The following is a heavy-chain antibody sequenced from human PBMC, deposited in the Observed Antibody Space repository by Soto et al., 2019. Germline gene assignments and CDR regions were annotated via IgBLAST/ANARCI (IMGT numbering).Heavy chain of an antibody. Sequence: QLQLQESGSGLVKPSQTLSLTCAVSGGSISSGGYSWSWIRQPPGKGLEWIGYIYHSGSTYYNPSLKGRVTRPVARFKIQFSLKLGSVASADAGVSYCAAAAFVGVGPLDYWGQGTVVTVSS. CDR1: GGSISSGGYS. CDR2: IYHSGST. J-gene: IGHJ4*02. D-gene: IGHD3-3*01. V-gene: IGHV4-30-2*01. CDR3: AAAAFVGVGPLDY.